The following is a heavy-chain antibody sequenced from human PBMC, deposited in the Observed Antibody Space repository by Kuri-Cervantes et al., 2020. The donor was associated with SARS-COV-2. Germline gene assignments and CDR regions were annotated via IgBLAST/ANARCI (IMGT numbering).Heavy chain of an antibody. J-gene: IGHJ4*03. CDR2: ITGEGADT. CDR3: VKCSAASHPCYLDY. D-gene: IGHD3-10*02. Sequence: LPLTCAGSGFTFSSFAMAWVRQAPGKGLEWISDITGEGADTYFADSVKGRFTISRDNSKYSLTLQMSSLRAEDTAIYYCVKCSAASHPCYLDYWGQGTLVTVSS. V-gene: IGHV3-23*01. CDR1: GFTFSSFA.